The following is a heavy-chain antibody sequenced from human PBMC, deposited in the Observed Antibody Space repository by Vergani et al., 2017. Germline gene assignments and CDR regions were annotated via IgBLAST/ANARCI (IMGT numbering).Heavy chain of an antibody. CDR2: IYYSGST. V-gene: IGHV4-39*01. J-gene: IGHJ5*02. Sequence: QVQLQESGPGLVKPSQTLSLTCTVSGGSISSGSYYLGWIRQPPGKGLEWIGSIYYSGSTYYNPSLKSRVTISVDTSKNQFSLKLSSVTAADTAVYYCARPQGYCSSTSCPGYWFDPWGQGTLVTVSS. CDR1: GGSISSGSYY. CDR3: ARPQGYCSSTSCPGYWFDP. D-gene: IGHD2-2*01.